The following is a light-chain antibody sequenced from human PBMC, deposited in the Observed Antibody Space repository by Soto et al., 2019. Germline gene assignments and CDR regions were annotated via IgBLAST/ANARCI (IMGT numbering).Light chain of an antibody. Sequence: DVVMTQSTLSLPVTLGQPASISCRASQSLVHSDGTTYLNWFQQRPGQSPRRLIYTVANRDSGVPDSFSGSGSGSDFTLKISRLEAEDVGVYYCIQSTHWPWTFGQGNKVEIK. CDR2: TVA. V-gene: IGKV2-30*02. J-gene: IGKJ1*01. CDR3: IQSTHWPWT. CDR1: QSLVHSDGTTY.